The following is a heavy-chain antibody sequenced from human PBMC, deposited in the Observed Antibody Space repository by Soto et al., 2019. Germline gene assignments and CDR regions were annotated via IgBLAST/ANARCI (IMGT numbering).Heavy chain of an antibody. CDR2: IIPIFGTA. J-gene: IGHJ6*02. Sequence: VASVKVSCKASGGTFSSYAISWVRQAPGQGLEWMGGIIPIFGTANYAQKFQGRVTITADESTSTAYMKLSSLRSEDTAVYYCARDQSGRSPYYYYGMDVWGQGTTVTVSS. D-gene: IGHD2-15*01. V-gene: IGHV1-69*13. CDR1: GGTFSSYA. CDR3: ARDQSGRSPYYYYGMDV.